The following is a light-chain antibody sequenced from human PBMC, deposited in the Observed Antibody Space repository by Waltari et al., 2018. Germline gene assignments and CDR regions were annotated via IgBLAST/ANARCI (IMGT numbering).Light chain of an antibody. V-gene: IGKV3-11*01. CDR2: DAS. Sequence: IVLTQSPDSLSLSPGERATLTCRASQSVSSLLAWYQQRPGQAPRLLIYDASKRAAGIPARFSGSGSGTEFTHTISTLEAEDFAVYFCQQRSTWPRTFGQGTNVE. CDR3: QQRSTWPRT. J-gene: IGKJ1*01. CDR1: QSVSSL.